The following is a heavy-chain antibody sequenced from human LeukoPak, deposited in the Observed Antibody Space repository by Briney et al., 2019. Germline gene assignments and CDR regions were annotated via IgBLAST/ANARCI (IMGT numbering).Heavy chain of an antibody. CDR2: INHSGST. V-gene: IGHV4-34*01. J-gene: IGHJ4*02. CDR1: GGSFSGYY. CDR3: ARVINYGQTGLFDY. D-gene: IGHD4-11*01. Sequence: PSETLSLTCAVYGGSFSGYYWSWIRQPPGKGLEWIGEINHSGSTNYNPSLKSRVTISVDTSKNQFSLKLSSVTAADTAVYYCARVINYGQTGLFDYWGQGTLVTVSS.